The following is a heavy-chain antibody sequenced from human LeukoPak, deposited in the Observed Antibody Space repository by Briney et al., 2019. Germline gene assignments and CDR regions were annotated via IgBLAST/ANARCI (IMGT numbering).Heavy chain of an antibody. CDR1: GGTFSSYA. D-gene: IGHD1-26*01. V-gene: IGHV1-69*13. Sequence: SVKVSCKASGGTFSSYAISWVRQAPGQGLEWMGGIIPIFGTANYAQKFQGRVTITADESTSTADMELSSLRSEDTAVYYCASGYSGSYSVTGFDPWGQGTLVTVSS. CDR3: ASGYSGSYSVTGFDP. CDR2: IIPIFGTA. J-gene: IGHJ5*02.